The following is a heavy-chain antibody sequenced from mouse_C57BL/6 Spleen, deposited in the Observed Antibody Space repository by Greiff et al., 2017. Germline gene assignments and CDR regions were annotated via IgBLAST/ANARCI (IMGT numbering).Heavy chain of an antibody. CDR3: TIRYWFAY. V-gene: IGHV1-15*01. Sequence: VKLQESGAELVRPGASVTLSCKASGYTFTDYEMHWVKQTPVHGLEWIGAIDPETGGTAYNQKFKGKAILTADKSSSTAYMELRSLTSEDSAVYYCTIRYWFAYWGQGTLVTVSA. J-gene: IGHJ3*01. CDR1: GYTFTDYE. CDR2: IDPETGGT. D-gene: IGHD1-1*01.